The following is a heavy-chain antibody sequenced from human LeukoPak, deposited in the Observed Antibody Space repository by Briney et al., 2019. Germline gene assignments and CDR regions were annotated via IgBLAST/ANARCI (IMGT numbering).Heavy chain of an antibody. CDR1: GGSFSGYY. V-gene: IGHV4-34*01. J-gene: IGHJ5*02. D-gene: IGHD3-10*01. CDR2: INHSGST. CDR3: ARRMYYYGSGRKRAPYNWFDP. Sequence: PSETLSLTCAVNGGSFSGYYWSYIRQPPGKGLEWIGDINHSGSTNYNPSLKTRVTISVDTSKKQFSLNLSSVTAADTAVYYCARRMYYYGSGRKRAPYNWFDPWGQGTLVTVSS.